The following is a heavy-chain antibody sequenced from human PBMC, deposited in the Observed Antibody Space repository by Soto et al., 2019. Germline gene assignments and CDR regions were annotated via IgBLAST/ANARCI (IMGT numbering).Heavy chain of an antibody. CDR1: GFGFTFSTSA. V-gene: IGHV3-23*01. D-gene: IGHD2-2*01. CDR3: AKDSDWAILSPTHDY. CDR2: FRESGGTT. J-gene: IGHJ4*01. Sequence: VQLSESGGGLVQPGGSLRLSGAASGFGFTFSTSAMSWVRQAPGKGLEGVSTFRESGGTTHDANSVKGRFTISRDTSKNMFYLQMNSLRAEDTAIYYCAKDSDWAILSPTHDYWGHGTLVTVSS.